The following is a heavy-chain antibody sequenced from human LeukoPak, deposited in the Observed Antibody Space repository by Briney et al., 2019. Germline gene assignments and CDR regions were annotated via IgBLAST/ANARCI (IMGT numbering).Heavy chain of an antibody. Sequence: GGSLRLSCAASGFTFSSYGMHWVRQAPGKGLEWVAIIWLDGSHKYYADSVKGRFTISRDNSKNTLYLQMNSLRAEDTAVYYCAKDDQRAYDFDYWGQGTLVTVSS. D-gene: IGHD3-16*01. V-gene: IGHV3-33*06. CDR2: IWLDGSHK. CDR3: AKDDQRAYDFDY. CDR1: GFTFSSYG. J-gene: IGHJ4*02.